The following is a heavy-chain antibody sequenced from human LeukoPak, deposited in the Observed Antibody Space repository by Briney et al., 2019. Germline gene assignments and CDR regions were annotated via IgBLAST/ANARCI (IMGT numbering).Heavy chain of an antibody. Sequence: SETLSLTCGVSGHSLSSDYYWGWIRQHPGKRLEWIGTIHHDGTTYDNPSLKSRVAISVDTSKNQFSLKVKSVTAADTAVYYCARVFDTTMGPFDYWGQGTLVTVSS. V-gene: IGHV4-38-2*01. CDR1: GHSLSSDYY. D-gene: IGHD5-18*01. CDR2: IHHDGTT. CDR3: ARVFDTTMGPFDY. J-gene: IGHJ4*02.